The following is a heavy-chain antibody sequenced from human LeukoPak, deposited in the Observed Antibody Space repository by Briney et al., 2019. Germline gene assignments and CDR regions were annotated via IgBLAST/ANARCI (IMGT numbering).Heavy chain of an antibody. V-gene: IGHV3-74*01. J-gene: IGHJ4*02. CDR1: GFTFSSHW. CDR2: IKSDGSKT. D-gene: IGHD2-2*01. Sequence: GGSLRLSCAASGFTFSSHWMHWVRQAPGKGLVWVSRIKSDGSKTNYADSVKGRFTISRDNAKNMLYLQMNSLRAEDTAVYYCARDYCSSTSCFPDYWGQGTLVTVSS. CDR3: ARDYCSSTSCFPDY.